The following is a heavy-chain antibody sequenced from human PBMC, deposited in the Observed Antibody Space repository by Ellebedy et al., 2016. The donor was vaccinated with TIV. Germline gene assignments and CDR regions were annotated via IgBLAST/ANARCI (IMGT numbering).Heavy chain of an antibody. CDR1: GFSLTTDEVG. CDR3: ARIVRSLEWSWSVAPRQNKFDP. V-gene: IGHV2-5*01. CDR2: IYGNGDK. J-gene: IGHJ5*02. D-gene: IGHD3-3*01. Sequence: SGPTLVKPTQTLTLACTFSGFSLTTDEVGVGWIRQPPGKALEWLALIYGNGDKSYGPSLKKRITITKDTSQNQVLLKMTNVDPADIATYYCARIVRSLEWSWSVAPRQNKFDPWGQGTLVSVSS.